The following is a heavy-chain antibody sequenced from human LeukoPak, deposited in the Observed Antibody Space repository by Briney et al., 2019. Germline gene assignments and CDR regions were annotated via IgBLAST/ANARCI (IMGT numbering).Heavy chain of an antibody. V-gene: IGHV3-23*01. CDR2: ISGSGGST. D-gene: IGHD2-15*01. CDR3: ANSRPGYCRGGSCAGLFDY. Sequence: GGSLRLSCAASGFTFSSYAMSWVRQAPGKGLEWVSAISGSGGSTYYADSVKGRFTISRDNSKNTLYLQMNSLRAEDTAVYYCANSRPGYCRGGSCAGLFDYWGQGTLVTVSS. J-gene: IGHJ4*02. CDR1: GFTFSSYA.